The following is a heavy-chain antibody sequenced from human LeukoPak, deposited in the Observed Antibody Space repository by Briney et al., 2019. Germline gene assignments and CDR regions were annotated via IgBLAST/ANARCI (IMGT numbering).Heavy chain of an antibody. D-gene: IGHD6-19*01. V-gene: IGHV3-23*01. Sequence: GGSLRLSCAASGFTFSSYAMSWVRQAPGKGLEWVSAISGSGGSTYYADSVKGRFTISRDNSKNTLYLQMSSLRAEDTAVYYCAKDKAGSTAYYFDYWGQGTLVTVSS. CDR2: ISGSGGST. CDR1: GFTFSSYA. J-gene: IGHJ4*02. CDR3: AKDKAGSTAYYFDY.